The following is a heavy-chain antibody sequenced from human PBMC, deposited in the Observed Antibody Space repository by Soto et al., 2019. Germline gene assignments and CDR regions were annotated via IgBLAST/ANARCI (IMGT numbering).Heavy chain of an antibody. CDR2: ISNGGSYK. V-gene: IGHV3-21*01. D-gene: IGHD5-18*01. CDR3: ARDHGYPDV. CDR1: GFTFSSYA. J-gene: IGHJ6*04. Sequence: GGSLRLSCAASGFTFSSYAMHWVRQAPGKGLEWVSSISNGGSYKYYADSVKGRFTISRDNAKNSLYLQMNSLRAEDTAVYYSARDHGYPDVWGKGTTVTVSS.